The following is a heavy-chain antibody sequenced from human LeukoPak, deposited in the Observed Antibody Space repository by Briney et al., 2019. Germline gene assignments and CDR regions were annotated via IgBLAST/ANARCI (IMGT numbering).Heavy chain of an antibody. CDR1: GFTFSSYA. Sequence: GGSLRLSCAASGFTFSSYAMSWVRQAQGKGLEWVAVIWYDGSNKYYADSVKGRFTISRDNSKNTLYLQMNSLRAEDTAVYYCARDGPLRFLEWLLLDYWGQGTLVTVSS. CDR2: IWYDGSNK. D-gene: IGHD3-3*01. CDR3: ARDGPLRFLEWLLLDY. J-gene: IGHJ4*02. V-gene: IGHV3-33*08.